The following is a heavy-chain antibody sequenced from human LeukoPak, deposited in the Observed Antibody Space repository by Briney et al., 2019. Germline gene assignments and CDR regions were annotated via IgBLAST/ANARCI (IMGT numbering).Heavy chain of an antibody. CDR3: ARGGQWLILSSFDY. J-gene: IGHJ4*02. CDR2: TYYTSKWYN. CDR1: GDSVSSNSAA. D-gene: IGHD6-19*01. V-gene: IGHV6-1*01. Sequence: SQTLSLTCAISGDSVSSNSAAWNWIRQSPSRGLEWLGRTYYTSKWYNDYAVSVESRITINPDTSKNQFSLQLNSVTPEDTAVYYCARGGQWLILSSFDYWGQGTLVTVSS.